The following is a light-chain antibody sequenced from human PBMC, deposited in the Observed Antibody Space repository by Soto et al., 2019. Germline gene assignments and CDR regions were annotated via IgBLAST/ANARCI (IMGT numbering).Light chain of an antibody. V-gene: IGKV3-15*01. CDR2: GAS. CDR3: QQYNNLPPDT. CDR1: QSVNNN. Sequence: EIILTQSPASLSVSPGERATLSCRASQSVNNNLAWYQQKPGQAPRLLIYGASTRATGIPGRFRGSGSGTEFTLTITGLQSEDFAAYFCQQYNNLPPDTFGQGTRLEIK. J-gene: IGKJ5*01.